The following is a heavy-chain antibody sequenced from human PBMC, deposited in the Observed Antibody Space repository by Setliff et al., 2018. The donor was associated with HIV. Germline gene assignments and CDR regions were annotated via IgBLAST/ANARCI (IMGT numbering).Heavy chain of an antibody. V-gene: IGHV5-51*01. CDR3: ARLALGIHYHYMDV. J-gene: IGHJ6*03. Sequence: GESLKISCKGSGYNFTSFWIAWARQMPGKGPEWMGVIYPDDSHTRYSPSFQGQVTISADKSISTAYLQWSSLKASDTAMYYCARLALGIHYHYMDVWGKGTTVTVSS. CDR1: GYNFTSFW. CDR2: IYPDDSHT. D-gene: IGHD7-27*01.